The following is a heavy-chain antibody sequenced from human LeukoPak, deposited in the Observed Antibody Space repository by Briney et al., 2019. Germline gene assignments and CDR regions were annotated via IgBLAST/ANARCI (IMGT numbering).Heavy chain of an antibody. J-gene: IGHJ6*03. CDR2: INWNGGST. D-gene: IGHD6-13*01. CDR1: GFTFDDYG. V-gene: IGHV3-20*04. Sequence: GGSLRLSCAASGFTFDDYGMSWVRQAPGKGLEWVSGINWNGGSTGYADSVKGRFTISRDNAKNSLYLQMNSLRAEDTAVYYCARTAGAAAGTYYYYYMDVWGKGTTVTVSS. CDR3: ARTAGAAAGTYYYYYMDV.